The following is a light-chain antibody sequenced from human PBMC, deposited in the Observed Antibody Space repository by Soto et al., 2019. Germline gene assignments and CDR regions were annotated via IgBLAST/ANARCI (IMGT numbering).Light chain of an antibody. Sequence: DIVLTQSPGTLSLSPGERATLSCRASQSVGSIYLAWYQQKPGQAPRLLLYGASNRATDIPDRFSASGSGTDFTLTISRLEPEDFAVYYCQHYGTSPTTFGGGTKVEIK. J-gene: IGKJ4*01. V-gene: IGKV3-20*01. CDR3: QHYGTSPTT. CDR1: QSVGSIY. CDR2: GAS.